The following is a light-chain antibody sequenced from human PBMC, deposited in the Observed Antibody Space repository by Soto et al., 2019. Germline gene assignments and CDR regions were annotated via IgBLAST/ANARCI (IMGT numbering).Light chain of an antibody. CDR3: QQYYRTPPT. V-gene: IGKV4-1*01. CDR1: QSVLYSPNNKNS. J-gene: IGKJ1*01. Sequence: DIVMTQSPDSLAVSLGERATINCKSSQSVLYSPNNKNSLAWYQQKPGQPPKLFIYWASIRESGVPDRFSGSGSGTVFTLTISSLQAEDAAVYYCQQYYRTPPTFGQGTKVEIK. CDR2: WAS.